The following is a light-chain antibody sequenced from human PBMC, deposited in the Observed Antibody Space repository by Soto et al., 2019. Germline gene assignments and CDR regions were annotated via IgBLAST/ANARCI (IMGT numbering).Light chain of an antibody. Sequence: IPMTQSPSTLSASVGDRVSITCRASQSGSDWLAWYQQKPGNPPKLLIYDTSRLESVFPSRFSTSGSGTEFTLTISGLQPDDFATYYCHQYNSYAWTFGQGTKVEIK. J-gene: IGKJ1*01. CDR2: DTS. CDR3: HQYNSYAWT. V-gene: IGKV1-5*01. CDR1: QSGSDW.